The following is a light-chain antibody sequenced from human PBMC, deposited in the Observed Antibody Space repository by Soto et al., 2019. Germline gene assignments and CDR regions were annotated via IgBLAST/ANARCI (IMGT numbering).Light chain of an antibody. CDR3: QQYFEWPPMT. Sequence: DIVMTQSPLSLPVTPGEPASISCRASETVATNLAWYQQKPGQAPRLLISGASTRAAGISDRFRGSGSGTEFTLTISSLRSEDSAIYYCQQYFEWPPMTFGQGTKVDIK. CDR2: GAS. J-gene: IGKJ1*01. CDR1: ETVATN. V-gene: IGKV3-15*01.